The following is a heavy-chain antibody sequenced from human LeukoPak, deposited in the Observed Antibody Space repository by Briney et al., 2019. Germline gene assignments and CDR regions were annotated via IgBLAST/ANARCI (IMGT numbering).Heavy chain of an antibody. CDR3: AKDEKRETYSSGWYRSATSPSGY. J-gene: IGHJ4*02. CDR2: ISGSIGIT. D-gene: IGHD6-19*01. Sequence: PGGSLRLFCAASGFTFSSYAMSWVRQAPGKGLEWVSAISGSIGITYYADSLKGRFTISRDNSKNTLYLQINTLRAQNTPVYYSAKDEKRETYSSGWYRSATSPSGYWGQGTLVTVSS. CDR1: GFTFSSYA. V-gene: IGHV3-23*01.